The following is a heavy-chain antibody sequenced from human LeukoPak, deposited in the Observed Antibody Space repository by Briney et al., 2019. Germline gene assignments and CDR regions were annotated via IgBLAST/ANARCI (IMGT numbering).Heavy chain of an antibody. J-gene: IGHJ4*02. CDR2: INSDGSST. V-gene: IGHV3-74*01. D-gene: IGHD4-17*01. CDR3: AREAYDYGDYFPDY. Sequence: PGGSLRLSCAASGFTFSSYWMHWVRQAPGKGLVWVSRINSDGSSTSYADSVKGRFTISRDNAKNTLYLQMNSLRGEDTAVYYCAREAYDYGDYFPDYWGQGTLVSVSS. CDR1: GFTFSSYW.